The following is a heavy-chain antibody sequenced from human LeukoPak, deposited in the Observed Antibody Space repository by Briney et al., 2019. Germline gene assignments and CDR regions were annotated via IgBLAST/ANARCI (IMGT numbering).Heavy chain of an antibody. D-gene: IGHD3-9*01. V-gene: IGHV3-30-3*01. CDR1: GFTFSTYA. CDR2: ISYDGSNK. CDR3: AKDLVPARYILTDDISDGMDV. J-gene: IGHJ6*02. Sequence: PGGSLRLSCATSGFTFSTYAMYWVRQAPGKGLEWVAVISYDGSNKYYADSVKGRFTISRDNSKNTLYLQMNSLRVEDTAVYSCAKDLVPARYILTDDISDGMDVWGQGTTVTVSS.